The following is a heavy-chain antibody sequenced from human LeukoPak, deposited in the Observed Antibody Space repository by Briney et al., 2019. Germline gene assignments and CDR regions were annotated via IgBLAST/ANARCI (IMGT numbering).Heavy chain of an antibody. D-gene: IGHD1-14*01. J-gene: IGHJ4*02. CDR3: ARGVGRAPANQYYFDY. Sequence: SETLSLTCTVSGGSISSYYWSWIRQPAGKGLEWIGRIYTSGSTNYNPSLKSRVTMSVDTSKSQFSLKLSSVTAADTAVYYCARGVGRAPANQYYFDYWGQGTLVTVSS. CDR1: GGSISSYY. CDR2: IYTSGST. V-gene: IGHV4-4*07.